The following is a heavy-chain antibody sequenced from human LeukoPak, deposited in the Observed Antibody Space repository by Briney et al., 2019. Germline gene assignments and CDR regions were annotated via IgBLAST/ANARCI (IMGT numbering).Heavy chain of an antibody. J-gene: IGHJ4*02. V-gene: IGHV4-59*01. CDR2: IYYSGST. CDR1: GGSISSYY. CDR3: ARTYSGYDASFDY. D-gene: IGHD5-12*01. Sequence: SETLSLTXTVSGGSISSYYWSWIRQPPGKGLEWIGYIYYSGSTNYNPSLKSRVTISVDTSKNQFSLKLSSVTAADTAVYYCARTYSGYDASFDYWGQGTLVTVSS.